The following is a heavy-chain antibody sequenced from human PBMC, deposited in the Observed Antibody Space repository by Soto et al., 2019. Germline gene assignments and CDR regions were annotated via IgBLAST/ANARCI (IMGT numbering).Heavy chain of an antibody. CDR3: ARGRDYYLYYFDY. CDR2: IYYSGST. V-gene: IGHV4-31*03. Sequence: SETLSLTCTVSGGSISSGGYHWSWIRQHPGKGLEWIGYIYYSGSTYYNPSLKSRVTISLDTSKSQFSLKLSSVTAADTAVYYCARGRDYYLYYFDYWGQGTLVTVSS. CDR1: GGSISSGGYH. D-gene: IGHD3-22*01. J-gene: IGHJ4*02.